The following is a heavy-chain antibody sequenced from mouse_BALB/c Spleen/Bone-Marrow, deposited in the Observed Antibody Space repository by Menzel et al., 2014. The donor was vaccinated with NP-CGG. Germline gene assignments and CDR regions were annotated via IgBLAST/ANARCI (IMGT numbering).Heavy chain of an antibody. Sequence: EVQLVESGAELVKPGASVKLSCTASGFNIKDTYMHWVKQRPEQGLEWIGRIDPANGNTIYDPKFQGKASITAGTSSNTAYLQLSSLTSEDTAVYYCARWGNYYFDYWGQGTTLTVSS. J-gene: IGHJ2*01. CDR2: IDPANGNT. CDR1: GFNIKDTY. V-gene: IGHV14-3*02. CDR3: ARWGNYYFDY.